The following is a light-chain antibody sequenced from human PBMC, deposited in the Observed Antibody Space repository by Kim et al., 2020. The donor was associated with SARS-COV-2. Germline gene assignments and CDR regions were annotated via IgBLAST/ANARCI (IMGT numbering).Light chain of an antibody. CDR3: QAWDSSTVV. CDR2: QDS. Sequence: SRAPGQAASITESGDKLRVKYACWDQQKPGHAPVMVIYQDSKRPSGIPERFSGCNPGNTATLTISGTQTMEEANYYCQAWDSSTVVFGGGTQLTVL. V-gene: IGLV3-1*01. CDR1: KLRVKY. J-gene: IGLJ3*02.